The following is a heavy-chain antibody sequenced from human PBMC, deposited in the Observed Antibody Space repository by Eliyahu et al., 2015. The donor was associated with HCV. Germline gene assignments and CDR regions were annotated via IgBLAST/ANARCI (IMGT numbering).Heavy chain of an antibody. CDR3: ATVAPFFPLTVFGGQPPGGMDV. D-gene: IGHD3-16*01. Sequence: QVQLLQSGAEVKKPGASVKVSCEVSGYTLSKLSMHWVRXAPGKGLEWMGGFDPEDVETIYAQKXQGRFTMTEDTSTDTAYMELSSLTYEDSAVYYCATVAPFFPLTVFGGQPPGGMDVWGQGTTVTVSS. CDR1: GYTLSKLS. J-gene: IGHJ6*02. CDR2: FDPEDVET. V-gene: IGHV1-24*01.